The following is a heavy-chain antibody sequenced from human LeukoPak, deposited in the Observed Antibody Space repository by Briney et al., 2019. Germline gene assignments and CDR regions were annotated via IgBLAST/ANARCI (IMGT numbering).Heavy chain of an antibody. CDR3: AKAPRENKGSLWDSGTDAFDI. J-gene: IGHJ3*02. V-gene: IGHV3-23*01. Sequence: GGSLRLSCAASGFTFSSYAMSWVRQAPGKGLEWVSAISGSGGSTYYADSVRGRFTISRDNSKNTLYLQMNSLRAEDTAVYYCAKAPRENKGSLWDSGTDAFDIWGQGTMVTVSS. CDR2: ISGSGGST. D-gene: IGHD1-26*01. CDR1: GFTFSSYA.